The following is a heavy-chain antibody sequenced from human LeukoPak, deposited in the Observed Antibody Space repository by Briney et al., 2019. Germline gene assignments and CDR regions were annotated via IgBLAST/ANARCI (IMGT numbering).Heavy chain of an antibody. J-gene: IGHJ4*02. D-gene: IGHD3-10*01. CDR2: IYSDGST. CDR3: TMVRGVIDPY. CDR1: RIALSSYA. Sequence: PGGSLRLSCVAPRIALSSYAMSWVRQAPGKGLEWVSVIYSDGSTNYADSVKGRFTISRDNSKNTVFLQMNSLRVEDTAVYYCTMVRGVIDPYWGQGTLVTVSS. V-gene: IGHV3-66*01.